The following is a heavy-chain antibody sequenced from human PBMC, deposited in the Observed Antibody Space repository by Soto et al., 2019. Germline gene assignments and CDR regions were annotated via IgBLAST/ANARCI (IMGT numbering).Heavy chain of an antibody. CDR2: ISYDGSNK. CDR3: AKVVGDYDFDY. V-gene: IGHV3-30*18. J-gene: IGHJ4*02. D-gene: IGHD4-17*01. Sequence: LRLSCAASGFTFSSYGMHWVRQAPGKGLEWVAVISYDGSNKYYADSVKGRFTISRDNSKNTLYLQMNSLRAEDTAVYYCAKVVGDYDFDYWGQGTLVTVSS. CDR1: GFTFSSYG.